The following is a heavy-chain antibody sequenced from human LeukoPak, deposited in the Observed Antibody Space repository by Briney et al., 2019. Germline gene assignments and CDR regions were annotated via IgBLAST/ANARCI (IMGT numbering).Heavy chain of an antibody. CDR2: ISSSSDSI. Sequence: VGSLRLSCAASGFTFSSYGMNWLRQAPGKRLEWVSYISSSSDSIYYADSVKGRFTISRDNAENSLYLQMNSLRDEDTAVYYCARAMRSGYDYWGQGTMVTVSS. D-gene: IGHD5-12*01. CDR3: ARAMRSGYDY. V-gene: IGHV3-48*02. CDR1: GFTFSSYG. J-gene: IGHJ4*02.